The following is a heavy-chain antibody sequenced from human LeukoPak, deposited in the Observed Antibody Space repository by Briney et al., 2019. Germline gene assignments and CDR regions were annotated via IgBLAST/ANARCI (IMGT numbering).Heavy chain of an antibody. CDR2: IYYSGST. CDR1: GGSISISTYY. J-gene: IGHJ5*02. Sequence: KPSETLSLTCTVSGGSISISTYYWGWIRQPPGKGLEWIGNIYYSGSTYYNPSLKSRVTISVDTSKNQFSLRLSPVTAADTAVHYCARLGTGYDSSGYSIGWFDPWGQGTLVTVSS. CDR3: ARLGTGYDSSGYSIGWFDP. V-gene: IGHV4-39*01. D-gene: IGHD3-22*01.